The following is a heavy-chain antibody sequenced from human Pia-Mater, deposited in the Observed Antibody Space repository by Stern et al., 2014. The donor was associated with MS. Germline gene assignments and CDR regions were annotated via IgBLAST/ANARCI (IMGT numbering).Heavy chain of an antibody. J-gene: IGHJ6*02. CDR3: ARDGRHTDNYGLDV. Sequence: VQLVQSGAEVKKPGSSVQVSCKASGGTFNVYAINWLRQAPGQGLEWMGGISPIFGTANYAQKFQGRVTITADESTRTSSMQLSSLRYDDTAVYYCARDGRHTDNYGLDVWGQGTTVTVSS. CDR1: GGTFNVYA. D-gene: IGHD3-9*01. V-gene: IGHV1-69*01. CDR2: ISPIFGTA.